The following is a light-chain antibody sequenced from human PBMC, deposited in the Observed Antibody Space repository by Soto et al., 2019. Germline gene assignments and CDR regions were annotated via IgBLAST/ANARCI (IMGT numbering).Light chain of an antibody. J-gene: IGLJ3*02. CDR3: LISYSGARV. V-gene: IGLV7-46*01. CDR1: TGAVTSAHY. CDR2: DTN. Sequence: QAVVTQESSLTVSPGGTVTLTCGSSTGAVTSAHYPYWFQQKPGQAPRTLIYDTNNKHSWTPARFSGSLLGGKAALTLSGAQSEDEAEYYCLISYSGARVFGGGTKLTVL.